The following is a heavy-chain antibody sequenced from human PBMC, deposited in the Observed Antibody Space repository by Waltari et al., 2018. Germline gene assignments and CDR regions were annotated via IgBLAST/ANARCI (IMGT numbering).Heavy chain of an antibody. Sequence: QVQLQQWGAGLLKPSETLSLTCAVNGGSFSGYYWSWLRQPPGKGLEWIGEINHSGSTNYNPSLKSRVTISVDTSKNQFSLKLSSVTAADTAVYYCARHSRYFDWFRPFDPWGQGTLVTVSS. J-gene: IGHJ5*02. CDR1: GGSFSGYY. V-gene: IGHV4-34*01. CDR2: INHSGST. D-gene: IGHD3-9*01. CDR3: ARHSRYFDWFRPFDP.